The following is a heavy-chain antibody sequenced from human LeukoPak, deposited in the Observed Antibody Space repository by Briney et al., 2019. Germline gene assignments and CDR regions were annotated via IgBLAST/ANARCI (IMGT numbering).Heavy chain of an antibody. Sequence: SETLSLTCTVSGGSISSSSYYWGWIRQPPGKGLEWIGSIYYSGSTYYNPSLKSRVTISVDTSKNQFSLKLSSVTAADTAVYYCARESVLGWHVVDYWGQGTLVTVSS. J-gene: IGHJ4*02. V-gene: IGHV4-39*07. CDR3: ARESVLGWHVVDY. CDR2: IYYSGST. CDR1: GGSISSSSYY. D-gene: IGHD6-19*01.